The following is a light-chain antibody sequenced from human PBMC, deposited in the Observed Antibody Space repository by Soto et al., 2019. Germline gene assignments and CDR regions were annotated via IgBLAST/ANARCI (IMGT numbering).Light chain of an antibody. Sequence: EIVLTQSPATLSLSPGERATLSCRASQSVTSYLAWYQQRPAQAPRLLIYDASNRATGIPARFSGSGSETDFTLTISSLEPEDFAVYYCQQRSSWPITFGQGTRLEIK. J-gene: IGKJ5*01. CDR3: QQRSSWPIT. CDR2: DAS. CDR1: QSVTSY. V-gene: IGKV3-11*01.